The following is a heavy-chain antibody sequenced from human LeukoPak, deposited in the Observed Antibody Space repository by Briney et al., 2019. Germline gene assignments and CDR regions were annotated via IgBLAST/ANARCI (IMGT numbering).Heavy chain of an antibody. CDR2: IIPIFGTA. V-gene: IGHV1-69*01. CDR3: ARALGYCSSTSCSYNWFDP. Sequence: GSSVKVSCKASGGTFSSYAISWVRQAPGQGLEWMGGIIPIFGTANYAQKFQGRVTITADESTSTAYMELSSLRSEDTAVYYCARALGYCSSTSCSYNWFDPWGQGTLVTVSS. J-gene: IGHJ5*02. CDR1: GGTFSSYA. D-gene: IGHD2-2*01.